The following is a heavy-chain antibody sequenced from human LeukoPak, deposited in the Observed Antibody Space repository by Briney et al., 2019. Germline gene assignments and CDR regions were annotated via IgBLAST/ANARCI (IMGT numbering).Heavy chain of an antibody. CDR1: GGSISRSNW. CDR3: AREAYYYDSSGQNTLGY. Sequence: SGTLSLTCVVSGGSISRSNWWSWVRQPPGKGLEWIGEIYHSGTTNYNPSLKSRVIISIDKSKNQFSLKLSSLTAADTAVYYCAREAYYYDSSGQNTLGYWGQGTLSPSPQ. J-gene: IGHJ4*02. D-gene: IGHD3-22*01. CDR2: IYHSGTT. V-gene: IGHV4-4*02.